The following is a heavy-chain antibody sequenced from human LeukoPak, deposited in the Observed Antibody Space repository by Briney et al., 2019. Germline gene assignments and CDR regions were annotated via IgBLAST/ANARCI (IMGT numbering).Heavy chain of an antibody. CDR1: GASISSYY. V-gene: IGHV4-4*07. CDR2: LYISGST. CDR3: ARDLSGSLYFDY. J-gene: IGHJ4*02. Sequence: SETLSLTCTVSGASISSYYYNWIRQTAGRGLEWIGRLYISGSTDYNPSLKSRVTISVDTSNNQFSLNLNSVTAADTAVYFCARDLSGSLYFDYWGQGVLVTVSS. D-gene: IGHD3-10*01.